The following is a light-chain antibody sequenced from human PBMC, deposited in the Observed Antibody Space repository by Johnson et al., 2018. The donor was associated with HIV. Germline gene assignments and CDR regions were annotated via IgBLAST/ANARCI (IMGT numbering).Light chain of an antibody. Sequence: QSVLTQPPSVSAAPGQKVTISCSGSSSNIGNNYVSWYQQFPGTAPKLLIYENSKRPSGIPDRFSGSKSGTSATLGISGLPTGDEADYYCGTWDSRLNVYLFGPGTKVTVL. CDR3: GTWDSRLNVYL. V-gene: IGLV1-51*02. CDR2: ENS. J-gene: IGLJ1*01. CDR1: SSNIGNNY.